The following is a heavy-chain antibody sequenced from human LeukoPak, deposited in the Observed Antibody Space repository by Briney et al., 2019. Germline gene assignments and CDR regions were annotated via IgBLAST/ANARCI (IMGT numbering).Heavy chain of an antibody. CDR2: IHRGGNT. CDR1: GFTVSGKY. CDR3: ARDPGYGLGVDYGDY. J-gene: IGHJ4*02. D-gene: IGHD3-10*01. V-gene: IGHV3-66*01. Sequence: GGSLRLSCAASGFTVSGKYMSWVRQAPGKGLEWLSVIHRGGNTYYADSVKGRFTISRDSSKNTVFLQMDSLRAEDTAVYYCARDPGYGLGVDYGDYWGQGTLVTVSS.